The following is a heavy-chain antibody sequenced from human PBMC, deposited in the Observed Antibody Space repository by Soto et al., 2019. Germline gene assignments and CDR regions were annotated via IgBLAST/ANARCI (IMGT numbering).Heavy chain of an antibody. CDR3: ASRSVAAGWYFDL. Sequence: QVQLQESGPGLVKPSGTLSLTCAVSGGSISSSNWWSWVRQPPGKGLQWIGEIYHSGATNYNPSLKSRVTVSVDKSKNQFSLKRSSVTAADTAVYYCASRSVAAGWYFDLWGRGTLVTVSS. CDR1: GGSISSSNW. J-gene: IGHJ2*01. CDR2: IYHSGAT. V-gene: IGHV4-4*02. D-gene: IGHD6-13*01.